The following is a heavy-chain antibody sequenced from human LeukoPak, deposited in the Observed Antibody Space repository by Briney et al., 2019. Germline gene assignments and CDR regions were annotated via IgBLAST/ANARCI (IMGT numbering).Heavy chain of an antibody. CDR2: KSPNNGNT. D-gene: IGHD6-13*01. Sequence: GASVKVPCKTSGYTFTNYDIKWVRQATGPGLEWLGWKSPNNGNTGYAQKFQGRVTMTRDTSINTAYMELSSLRSEDTAVYYCASIPPRAGDFNSWGQGALVTVSS. J-gene: IGHJ4*02. V-gene: IGHV1-8*01. CDR3: ASIPPRAGDFNS. CDR1: GYTFTNYD.